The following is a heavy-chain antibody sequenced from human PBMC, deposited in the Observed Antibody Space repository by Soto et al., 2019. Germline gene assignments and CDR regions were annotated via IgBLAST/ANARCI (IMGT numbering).Heavy chain of an antibody. D-gene: IGHD3-22*01. CDR2: RSGDGRT. CDR1: GFTFSDSV. V-gene: IGHV3-23*01. CDR3: VKWHTSNFDSLPFTGFDF. Sequence: GGSLRLSCAGSGFTFSDSVMAWVRQAPGKGLEWLSVRSGDGRTRYALSVTGRFTISRDNSKNTLYLQMRSLRAEDAAAYYCVKWHTSNFDSLPFTGFDFWGQGTQVTVSS. J-gene: IGHJ4*02.